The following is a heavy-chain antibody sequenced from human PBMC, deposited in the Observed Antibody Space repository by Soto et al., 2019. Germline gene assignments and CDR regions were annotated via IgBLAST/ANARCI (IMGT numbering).Heavy chain of an antibody. Sequence: QVQLVQSGAEVKKPGSSVKVSCKASGGTFSSYAISWVRQAPGQGLEWMGGIIPIFGTANYAQKFQGRVTITADKSTSTAYMELSSLRSEDTALYYCARVEMATITDYWYFDLWGRGTLVTVSS. CDR1: GGTFSSYA. D-gene: IGHD5-12*01. V-gene: IGHV1-69*06. CDR3: ARVEMATITDYWYFDL. J-gene: IGHJ2*01. CDR2: IIPIFGTA.